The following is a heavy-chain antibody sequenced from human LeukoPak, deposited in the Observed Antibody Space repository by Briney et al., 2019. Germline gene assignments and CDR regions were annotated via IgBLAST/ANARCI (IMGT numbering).Heavy chain of an antibody. J-gene: IGHJ4*02. CDR2: IYYSGST. Sequence: PSETLSLTCTVSGGSISSSSYYWGWIRQPPGKGLEWIGSIYYSGSTYYNPSLKSRVTISVDTSKNQFSLKLSSVTAADTAVYYCARSFRGRFGELFLWGQGTLVTVSS. CDR3: ARSFRGRFGELFL. CDR1: GGSISSSSYY. V-gene: IGHV4-39*07. D-gene: IGHD3-10*01.